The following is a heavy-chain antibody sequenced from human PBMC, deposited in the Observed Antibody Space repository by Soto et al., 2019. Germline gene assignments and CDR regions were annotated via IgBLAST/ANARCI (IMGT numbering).Heavy chain of an antibody. CDR3: SSSLGYCSTTSCHHYYFDF. V-gene: IGHV3-72*01. D-gene: IGHD2-2*01. CDR2: TRNKANSYTT. J-gene: IGHJ4*02. CDR1: GFTFSAHY. Sequence: EVQLVESGGGLVQPGGSLRLSCAASGFTFSAHYMDWVRQAPGKGLEWVGRTRNKANSYTTEYAASVKGRFTISRDDSESSLYLQMNSLQTEDTAVYYCSSSLGYCSTTSCHHYYFDFWGQGTLVTVSS.